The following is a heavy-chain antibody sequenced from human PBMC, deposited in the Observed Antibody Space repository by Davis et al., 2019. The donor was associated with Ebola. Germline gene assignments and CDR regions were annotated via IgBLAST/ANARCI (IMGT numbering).Heavy chain of an antibody. Sequence: PGGSLRLSCAASGFTFSSYGMHWVRQAPGKGLEWVAFIRYDGSNKYYADSVKGRFTISRDNSKNMLYLQMNSLRAEDTALYYCAKHYYGSGSYYGPIFDYWGQGTLVTVSS. J-gene: IGHJ4*02. V-gene: IGHV3-30*02. CDR2: IRYDGSNK. CDR1: GFTFSSYG. CDR3: AKHYYGSGSYYGPIFDY. D-gene: IGHD3-10*01.